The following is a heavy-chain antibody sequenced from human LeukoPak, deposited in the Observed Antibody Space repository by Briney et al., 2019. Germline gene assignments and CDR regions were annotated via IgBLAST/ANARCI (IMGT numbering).Heavy chain of an antibody. Sequence: SETLSLTCTVSGGSISSYYWSWIRQPPGKGLEWIGYIYYSGSTNYNPSLKSRVTISVDTSKNQFSLKLSSVTAAVTAVYYCARLIAAYYYDSSGYFDYWGQGTLVTVSS. J-gene: IGHJ4*02. V-gene: IGHV4-59*01. CDR1: GGSISSYY. CDR3: ARLIAAYYYDSSGYFDY. CDR2: IYYSGST. D-gene: IGHD3-22*01.